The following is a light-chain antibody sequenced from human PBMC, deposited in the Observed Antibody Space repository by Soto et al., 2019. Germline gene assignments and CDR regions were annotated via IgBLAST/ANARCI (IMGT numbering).Light chain of an antibody. J-gene: IGKJ4*01. CDR2: AAS. V-gene: IGKV1-9*01. CDR1: QSVSYW. CDR3: QQLNSYPLT. Sequence: DMQMTQAPSTLSTSVGASFTLTCRASQSVSYWLAWYQQRPGKAPKLLIYAASTLQSGVPSRFSGSGSGTEFTLTISSLQPEDFATYSCQQLNSYPLTFGGGTKVDIK.